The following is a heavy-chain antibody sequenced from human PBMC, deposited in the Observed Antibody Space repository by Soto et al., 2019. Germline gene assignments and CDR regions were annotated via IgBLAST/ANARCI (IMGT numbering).Heavy chain of an antibody. CDR3: ARAYGDYVFGY. D-gene: IGHD4-17*01. Sequence: PSETLSLTCTVSGGSISSYYWSWIRQPPGKGLEWIGYIYYSGSTNYNPSLKSRVTISVDTSKNQFSLKLSSVTAADTAVYYCARAYGDYVFGYWGQGTLVTVSS. J-gene: IGHJ4*02. CDR2: IYYSGST. V-gene: IGHV4-59*01. CDR1: GGSISSYY.